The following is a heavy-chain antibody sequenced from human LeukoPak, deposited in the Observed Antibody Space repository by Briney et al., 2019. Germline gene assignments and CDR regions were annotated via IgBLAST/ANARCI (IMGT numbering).Heavy chain of an antibody. Sequence: SETLSLTCAVYGGSFSGYYWSWIRQPPGKGLEWIGEINHSGSTNYNPSLKSRVTISVDTSKNQFSLKLSSVTAADTAVYYCARGHPPNLDVWGQGTTVTVSS. CDR2: INHSGST. V-gene: IGHV4-34*01. CDR3: ARGHPPNLDV. J-gene: IGHJ6*02. CDR1: GGSFSGYY.